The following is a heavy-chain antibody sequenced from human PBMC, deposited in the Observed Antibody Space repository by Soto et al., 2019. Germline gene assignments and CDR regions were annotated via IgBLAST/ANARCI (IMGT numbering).Heavy chain of an antibody. J-gene: IGHJ5*02. Sequence: PSETLSLTCTVSGGSISSYYWSWIRQPPGKGLEWIGYIYYSGSTNYNPSLKSRVTISVDTSKNQFSLKLSSVTAADTAVYYCARDIGCSGGSCYPNNPSNCFDPWGQGTLVTVSS. CDR1: GGSISSYY. CDR2: IYYSGST. D-gene: IGHD2-15*01. V-gene: IGHV4-59*01. CDR3: ARDIGCSGGSCYPNNPSNCFDP.